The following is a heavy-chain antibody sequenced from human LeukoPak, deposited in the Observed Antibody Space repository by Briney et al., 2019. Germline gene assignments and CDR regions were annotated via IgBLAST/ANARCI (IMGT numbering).Heavy chain of an antibody. CDR2: TYYRSKWYN. CDR1: GDSVSSNSAA. D-gene: IGHD5-12*01. J-gene: IGHJ6*02. V-gene: IGHV6-1*01. Sequence: SQTLSLTCAISGDSVSSNSAAWNWIRQSPSRGLEWLGRTYYRSKWYNEYAISVKSRITINPDTSKDQFSLQLNSVTPEDTAVYHCAGAHSGYGGFGYYGMDVWGQGTTVTVSS. CDR3: AGAHSGYGGFGYYGMDV.